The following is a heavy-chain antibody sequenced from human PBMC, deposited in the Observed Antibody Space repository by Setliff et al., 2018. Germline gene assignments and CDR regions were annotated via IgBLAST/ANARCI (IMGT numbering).Heavy chain of an antibody. J-gene: IGHJ3*02. CDR3: ARAPAYSSTPGSYAFDI. Sequence: GASVKVSCKASGYTFTGYYMHWVRQAPGQGLEWMGRINPNSGGTNYAQRFQGRVTMTTDTSTSTAYMELRSLRSDDTAVYYCARAPAYSSTPGSYAFDIWGQGTMVTVSS. D-gene: IGHD6-13*01. CDR1: GYTFTGYY. CDR2: INPNSGGT. V-gene: IGHV1-2*06.